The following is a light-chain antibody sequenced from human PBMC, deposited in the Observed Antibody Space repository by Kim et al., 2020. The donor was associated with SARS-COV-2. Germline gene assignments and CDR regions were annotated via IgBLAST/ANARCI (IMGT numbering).Light chain of an antibody. Sequence: RVTLSCTGRHSSVGSAYDVHCYQPRPVTAPKLLSSGHNNRPSGFPDRFSDSKSGTSASLAIPGLQAEDEADYYCQSYDSSLSGSKVFGGGTKLTVL. J-gene: IGLJ2*01. V-gene: IGLV1-40*01. CDR2: GHN. CDR3: QSYDSSLSGSKV. CDR1: HSSVGSAYD.